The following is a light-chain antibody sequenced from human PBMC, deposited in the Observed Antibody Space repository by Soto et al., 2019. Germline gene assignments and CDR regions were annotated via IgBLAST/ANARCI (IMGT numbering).Light chain of an antibody. J-gene: IGLJ1*01. CDR1: SSDVGGYNY. CDR2: EVS. V-gene: IGLV2-14*01. CDR3: SSYTSSSIDYV. Sequence: QYALTQPASVSGSPGQSITISCTGTSSDVGGYNYVSWYQQHPGKAPKLMIYEVSNRPSGVSNRFSGSKSGNTASLTISGLQAEDGADYYCSSYTSSSIDYVFGTGTKLTVL.